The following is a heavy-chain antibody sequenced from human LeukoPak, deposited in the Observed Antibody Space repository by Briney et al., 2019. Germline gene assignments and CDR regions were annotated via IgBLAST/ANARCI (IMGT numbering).Heavy chain of an antibody. J-gene: IGHJ4*02. D-gene: IGHD6-13*01. CDR3: ARVGSSWVTIDY. V-gene: IGHV3-7*01. CDR1: GFTFSNYW. CDR2: IKQDGGEK. Sequence: GGSLTLSCAASGFTFSNYWMAWVRQAPGKGLEWVANIKQDGGEKYYVDSVKGRFTISRDNAENSLFLQMTGLRVEDTAVYYCARVGSSWVTIDYWGQGTLVTVSS.